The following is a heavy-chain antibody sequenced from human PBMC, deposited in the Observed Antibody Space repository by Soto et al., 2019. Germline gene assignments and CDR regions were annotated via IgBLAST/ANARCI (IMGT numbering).Heavy chain of an antibody. CDR2: IYYSGST. V-gene: IGHV4-30-4*01. J-gene: IGHJ6*02. D-gene: IGHD4-4*01. Sequence: SETLSLTCTVSGGSISSGDYYWSWIRQPPGKGLEWIGYIYYSGSTYYNPSLKSRVTISVDTSKNHFSLKLSSVTAADTAVYYCARALYSSFPRYYYYGMDVWGQGTTVTVS. CDR1: GGSISSGDYY. CDR3: ARALYSSFPRYYYYGMDV.